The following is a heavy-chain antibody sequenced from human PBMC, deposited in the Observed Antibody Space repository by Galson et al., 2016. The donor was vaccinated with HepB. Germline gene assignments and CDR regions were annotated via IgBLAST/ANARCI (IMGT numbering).Heavy chain of an antibody. CDR3: ARRSRLNYYDHYNMDV. CDR2: ISFDGKTK. CDR1: GFTFSSHG. D-gene: IGHD3-16*01. J-gene: IGHJ6*02. V-gene: IGHV3-30*03. Sequence: SLRLSCAASGFTFSSHGMHWVRQAPGKGLEWVAVISFDGKTKYYADSVKGRLIISRDNSANSLYLQIYSLRRDDTAVYYCARRSRLNYYDHYNMDVWGPGTTVIVS.